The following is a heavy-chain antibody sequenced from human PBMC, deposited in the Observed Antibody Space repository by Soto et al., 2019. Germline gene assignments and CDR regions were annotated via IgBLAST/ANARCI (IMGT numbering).Heavy chain of an antibody. CDR2: ISWNSNTI. CDR3: AKDTGPN. CDR1: GFTFDNYA. V-gene: IGHV3-9*01. Sequence: PGGSLRLSCAASGFTFDNYAMHWVRQAPGKGLEWVSGISWNSNTIAYADPVKGRFTISRDNAKNSLYLQMNSLRAEDTAFYHCAKDTGPNWGQGTLVTVSS. J-gene: IGHJ4*02.